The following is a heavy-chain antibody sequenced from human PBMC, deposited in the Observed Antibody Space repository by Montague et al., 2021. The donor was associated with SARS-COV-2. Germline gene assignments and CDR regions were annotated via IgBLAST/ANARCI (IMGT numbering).Heavy chain of an antibody. V-gene: IGHV4-61*02. D-gene: IGHD1-20*01. CDR3: TRDPITGTTGTIYNYYGMDV. J-gene: IGHJ6*02. Sequence: TLSLTCSVSGDSLSSGSYYWSWIRQPAGKGLGWIGRIYRGGSPNYXXXLKSRVTVSGDMSKNQFSLNVSSVTAADTAVYYCTRDPITGTTGTIYNYYGMDVWGQGTTVTVSS. CDR1: GDSLSSGSYY. CDR2: IYRGGSP.